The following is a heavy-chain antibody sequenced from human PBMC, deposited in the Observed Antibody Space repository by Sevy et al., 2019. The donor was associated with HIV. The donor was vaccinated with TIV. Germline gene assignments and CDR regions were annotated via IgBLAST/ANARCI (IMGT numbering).Heavy chain of an antibody. Sequence: GGSLRLSCAASGFTFNSYGMHWVRQAPGKGLEWVAVIWYDGTNKEYADSVKDRFTISRDNSKNTLYLQMNSLRAEDTAVYYCARDRRYCSSTSCPPPFDYWGQGTLVTVSS. CDR2: IWYDGTNK. J-gene: IGHJ4*02. V-gene: IGHV3-33*01. CDR3: ARDRRYCSSTSCPPPFDY. D-gene: IGHD2-2*01. CDR1: GFTFNSYG.